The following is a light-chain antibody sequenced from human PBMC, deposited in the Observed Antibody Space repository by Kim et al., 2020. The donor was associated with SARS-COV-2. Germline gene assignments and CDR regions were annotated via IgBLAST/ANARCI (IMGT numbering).Light chain of an antibody. V-gene: IGKV3-15*01. J-gene: IGKJ4*01. CDR1: QSVRRN. Sequence: SPGEGDTLSCRASQSVRRNLAWYQQKPGQAPRLLIYDASTRATAIPAKFSGSGSGTEFTLTISSLQSGDFAVYYCLQYTDWPFLTFGGGTKVDIK. CDR2: DAS. CDR3: LQYTDWPFLT.